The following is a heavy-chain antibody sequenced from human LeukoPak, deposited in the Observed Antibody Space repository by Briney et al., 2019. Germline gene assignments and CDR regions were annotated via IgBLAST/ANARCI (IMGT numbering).Heavy chain of an antibody. D-gene: IGHD3-22*01. Sequence: VASVKVSCKASGGTFSSYAISWARQAPGQGLEWMGGIIPIFGTANYAQKFQGRVTITTDESTSTAYMELSSLRSEDTAVYYCAREEYDSSGPDRYYFDYWGQGTLVTVSS. CDR3: AREEYDSSGPDRYYFDY. CDR2: IIPIFGTA. J-gene: IGHJ4*02. CDR1: GGTFSSYA. V-gene: IGHV1-69*05.